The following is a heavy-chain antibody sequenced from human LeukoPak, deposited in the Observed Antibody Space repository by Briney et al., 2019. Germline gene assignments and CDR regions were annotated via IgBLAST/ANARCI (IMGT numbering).Heavy chain of an antibody. CDR3: ARDLRSSGWYYFDY. CDR1: GFTFSSYS. Sequence: PGGSLRLSCAASGFTFSSYSMNWVRQAPGKGLKWVSSISSSSSYIYYADSVKGRFTISRDNAKNSLYLQMNSLRAEDTAVYYCARDLRSSGWYYFDYWGQGTLVTVSS. CDR2: ISSSSSYI. D-gene: IGHD6-19*01. J-gene: IGHJ4*02. V-gene: IGHV3-21*01.